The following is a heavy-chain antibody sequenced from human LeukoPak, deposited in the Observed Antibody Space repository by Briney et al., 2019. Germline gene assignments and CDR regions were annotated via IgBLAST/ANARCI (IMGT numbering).Heavy chain of an antibody. CDR1: GYTLTELS. CDR2: FDPEDGET. Sequence: ASVKVSCKVSGYTLTELSMHWVRQAPGKGLEWMGGFDPEDGETIYAQKFQGRVTMTEDTSTDTAYMELSSLRSEDTAVYYCATFPPRLRGRHFDYWGQGTLVTVSS. J-gene: IGHJ4*02. V-gene: IGHV1-24*01. CDR3: ATFPPRLRGRHFDY.